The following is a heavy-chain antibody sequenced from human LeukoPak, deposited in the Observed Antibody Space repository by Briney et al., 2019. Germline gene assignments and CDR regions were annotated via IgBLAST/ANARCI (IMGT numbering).Heavy chain of an antibody. CDR3: ATEGGSGSYYGDDAFDM. CDR2: AKSKADDGTT. V-gene: IGHV3-15*01. J-gene: IGHJ3*02. CDR1: GFSFTNTW. D-gene: IGHD3-10*01. Sequence: GGSLRLSCEASGFSFTNTWMSWVRQAPGKGLEWVGRAKSKADDGTTDYAAPVQGGFTISRDDSKNTLSLQMNSLKTEDTAVYYCATEGGSGSYYGDDAFDMWGQGTMVTVSS.